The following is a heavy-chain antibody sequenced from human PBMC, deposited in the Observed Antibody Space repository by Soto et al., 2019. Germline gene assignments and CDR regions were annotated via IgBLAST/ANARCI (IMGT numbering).Heavy chain of an antibody. Sequence: QVQLVESGGGVVQPGRSLRLSCAASGFTFRSHGMHWVRQAPGKGLVWVAVIWYDGSNEYYADSVKGRFTISRDNSKNTLDLQMNSLRAEDTAAYYCARTAYSGGWYFDYWGQGTLVTVSS. J-gene: IGHJ4*02. CDR2: IWYDGSNE. CDR3: ARTAYSGGWYFDY. V-gene: IGHV3-33*01. D-gene: IGHD6-19*01. CDR1: GFTFRSHG.